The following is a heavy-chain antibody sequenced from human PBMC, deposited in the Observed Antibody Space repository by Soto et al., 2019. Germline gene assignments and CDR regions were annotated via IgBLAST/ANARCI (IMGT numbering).Heavy chain of an antibody. D-gene: IGHD3-22*01. CDR1: GGSFSGYY. J-gene: IGHJ5*02. Sequence: PSETLSLTCAVYGGSFSGYYWSWIRQPPGKGLEWIGETNHSGSTNYNPSLKSRVTISVDTSKNQFSLKLSSVTAADTAVYYCARGGPYYYDSSRNWFDPWGQGTLVTVSS. CDR3: ARGGPYYYDSSRNWFDP. V-gene: IGHV4-34*01. CDR2: TNHSGST.